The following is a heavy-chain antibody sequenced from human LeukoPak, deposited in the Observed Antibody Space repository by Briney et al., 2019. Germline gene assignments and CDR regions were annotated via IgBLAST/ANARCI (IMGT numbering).Heavy chain of an antibody. CDR1: GFTVSSNY. V-gene: IGHV3-30*18. J-gene: IGHJ4*02. Sequence: GGSLRLSCAASGFTVSSNYTSWVRQAPGKGLEWVAVISYDGSKKYYADSVKGRFTISRDNSKNTLYLQMNSLRAEDTAVYYCAKDGDGATSFDYWGQGTLVTVSS. CDR2: ISYDGSKK. CDR3: AKDGDGATSFDY. D-gene: IGHD1-26*01.